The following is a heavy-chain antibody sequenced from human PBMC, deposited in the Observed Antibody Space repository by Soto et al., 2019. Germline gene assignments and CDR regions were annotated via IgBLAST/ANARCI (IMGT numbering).Heavy chain of an antibody. J-gene: IGHJ5*02. CDR1: GGTFSSYA. V-gene: IGHV1-69*06. CDR2: IIPIFGTA. CDR3: ARDHVLRFLEWFPNWFDP. Sequence: QVQLVQSGAEVKKPGSSVKVSCKASGGTFSSYAISWVRQAPGQGLEWMGGIIPIFGTANYAQKFQGRVTITADKSTSTAYMELSSLRSEDTAVYYCARDHVLRFLEWFPNWFDPWGQGTLVTVSS. D-gene: IGHD3-3*01.